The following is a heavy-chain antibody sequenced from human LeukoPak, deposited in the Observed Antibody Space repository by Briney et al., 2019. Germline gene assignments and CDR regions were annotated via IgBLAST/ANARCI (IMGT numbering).Heavy chain of an antibody. CDR2: IYPGDSDT. D-gene: IGHD5-18*01. Sequence: GESLKISCKGSGYSFTSYWIGWARQMPGKGLEWMGIIYPGDSDTRYSPSFQGQVTISADKSISTAYLQWSSLKASDTAMYYCARLINSYAYAFDIWGQGTMVTVSS. V-gene: IGHV5-51*01. CDR3: ARLINSYAYAFDI. CDR1: GYSFTSYW. J-gene: IGHJ3*02.